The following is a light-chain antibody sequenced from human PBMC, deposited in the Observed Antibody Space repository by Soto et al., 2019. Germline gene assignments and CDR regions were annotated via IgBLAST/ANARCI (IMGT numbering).Light chain of an antibody. CDR1: GSNIGSNY. V-gene: IGLV1-47*02. CDR3: ATWDDSLSGHYV. Sequence: QSVLTQPPSASGTPGQRVTISCSGSGSNIGSNYVCWYQHLPGTAPKLLIYSNNQRPSGVPDRFSGSKSGTSASLAISGLRSEDEADYYCATWDDSLSGHYVFGTGTKVTVI. CDR2: SNN. J-gene: IGLJ1*01.